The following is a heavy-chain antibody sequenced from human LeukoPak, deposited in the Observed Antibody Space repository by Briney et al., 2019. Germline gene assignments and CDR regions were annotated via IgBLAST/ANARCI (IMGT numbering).Heavy chain of an antibody. J-gene: IGHJ4*02. Sequence: GGSLRLSCAASGFTFSGFWMSWLRQATTKGLEWVTHIQCGGSDKCYVESVRGRFAVYRDNANNSLYLQITGLRGEDTAVYYCVGGGGSFDAWGQGTLVTASS. CDR1: GFTFSGFW. CDR2: IQCGGSDK. D-gene: IGHD3-16*01. CDR3: VGGGGSFDA. V-gene: IGHV3-7*04.